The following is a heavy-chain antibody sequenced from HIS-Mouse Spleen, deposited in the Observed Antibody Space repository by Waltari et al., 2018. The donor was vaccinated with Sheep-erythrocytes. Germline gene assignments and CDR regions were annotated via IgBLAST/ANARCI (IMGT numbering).Heavy chain of an antibody. CDR1: GGSISSGDYY. J-gene: IGHJ4*02. CDR2: IYSSGST. CDR3: ARALANWGSSFDY. V-gene: IGHV4-30-4*01. Sequence: QVQLQESGPGLVKPSQTLSLTCTVSGGSISSGDYYWSWIRQPPWKGLEWIGYIYSSGSTYYNPSLKSRVTISVDTSKNQFSLKLSSVTAADTAVYYCARALANWGSSFDYWGQGTLVTVSS. D-gene: IGHD7-27*01.